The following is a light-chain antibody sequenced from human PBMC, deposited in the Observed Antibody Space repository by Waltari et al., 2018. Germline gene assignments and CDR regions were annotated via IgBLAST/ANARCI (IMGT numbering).Light chain of an antibody. CDR3: SSYTTSSAPGV. Sequence: QSALTQPASVSGSPGQSITISCSGTDSDVGAYDFVSWYQQHPGKAPHLIIYEVSNLPSGICNRFSAPKSGNTASLTISGLQAEDEADYYCSSYTTSSAPGVFGTGTRVTVL. CDR2: EVS. V-gene: IGLV2-14*01. CDR1: DSDVGAYDF. J-gene: IGLJ1*01.